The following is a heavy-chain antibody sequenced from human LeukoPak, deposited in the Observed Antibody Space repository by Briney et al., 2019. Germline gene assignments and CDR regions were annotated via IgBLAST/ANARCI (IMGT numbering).Heavy chain of an antibody. D-gene: IGHD3-10*01. V-gene: IGHV1-18*01. CDR2: ISAYNGNT. CDR3: ARGGGLWFGELLPDNWFDP. CDR1: GYTFTSYG. J-gene: IGHJ5*02. Sequence: ASVKVSCKASGYTFTSYGISWVRQAPGQGLEWMGWISAYNGNTNYAQKLQGRVTMTTDTSTSTAYMELRSLRSDDTAVYYCARGGGLWFGELLPDNWFDPWGQGTLVTVPS.